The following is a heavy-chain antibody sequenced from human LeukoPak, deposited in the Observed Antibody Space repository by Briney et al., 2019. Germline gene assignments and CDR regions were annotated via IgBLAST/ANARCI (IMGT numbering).Heavy chain of an antibody. V-gene: IGHV3-74*01. CDR3: VRDGQRGDYFDF. D-gene: IGHD2-21*01. CDR2: ITADGTNT. Sequence: GGSLRLSCAASGLTFSSHWMHWVRQAPGKGLVWVSRITADGTNTVYADSVKGRFTISRDNAKNTLYLQMNSLRAEDTAVYYCVRDGQRGDYFDFWGQGTLVTVSS. J-gene: IGHJ4*02. CDR1: GLTFSSHW.